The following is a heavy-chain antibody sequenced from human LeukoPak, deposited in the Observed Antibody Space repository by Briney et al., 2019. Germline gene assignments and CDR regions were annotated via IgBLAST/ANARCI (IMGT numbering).Heavy chain of an antibody. D-gene: IGHD3-3*01. CDR2: IKQDGSEK. CDR1: GFTFSSYW. V-gene: IGHV3-7*01. CDR3: ARVGPPYYDFWSGSVDY. J-gene: IGHJ4*02. Sequence: GGSLRLSCAAPGFTFSSYWMSWVRQAPGKGLEWVANIKQDGSEKYYVDSVKGRFTISRDNAKNSLYLQMNSLRAEDTAVYYCARVGPPYYDFWSGSVDYWGQGTLVTVSS.